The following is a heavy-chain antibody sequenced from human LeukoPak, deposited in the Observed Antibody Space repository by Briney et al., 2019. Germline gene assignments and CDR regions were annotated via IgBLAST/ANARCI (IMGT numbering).Heavy chain of an antibody. V-gene: IGHV4-59*01. D-gene: IGHD5-18*01. CDR1: GGSISSYY. J-gene: IGHJ6*03. Sequence: SETLSLTCTVSGGSISSYYWSWIRQPAGKGLEWIGYIYYSGSTNYNPSLKSRVTISVDTSKNHFSLKLSSVTAADTAVYYCARTTEGGYTYDYFYYYYMDVWGKGTTVTISS. CDR2: IYYSGST. CDR3: ARTTEGGYTYDYFYYYYMDV.